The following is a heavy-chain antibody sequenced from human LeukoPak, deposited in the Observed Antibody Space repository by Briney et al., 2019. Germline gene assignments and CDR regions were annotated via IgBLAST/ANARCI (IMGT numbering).Heavy chain of an antibody. CDR3: ARDVAPGAQWIFHY. J-gene: IGHJ4*02. Sequence: ASVNVSCTASGYTFTDFYVHWLRHAPGQGREWMGWINTYSGDTFYAQTFRGRVTMTRDTSITTAYMELSSLRSDDTAIYYCARDVAPGAQWIFHYWGPGTLVTVSS. CDR1: GYTFTDFY. V-gene: IGHV1-2*02. CDR2: INTYSGDT. D-gene: IGHD5-12*01.